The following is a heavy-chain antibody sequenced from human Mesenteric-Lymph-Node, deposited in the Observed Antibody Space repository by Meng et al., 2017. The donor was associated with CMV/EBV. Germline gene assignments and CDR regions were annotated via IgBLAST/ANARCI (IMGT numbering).Heavy chain of an antibody. V-gene: IGHV3-30*02. CDR3: AKSSHIVVVPAAHMDV. Sequence: GESLKISCAASGFTFSSYGMHWVRQAPGKGLEWVAFIRYDGSNKYYADSVKGRFTISRDNSKNTLYLQMNSLRAEDTAVYYCAKSSHIVVVPAAHMDVWGQGTTVTVSS. CDR1: GFTFSSYG. J-gene: IGHJ6*02. CDR2: IRYDGSNK. D-gene: IGHD2-2*01.